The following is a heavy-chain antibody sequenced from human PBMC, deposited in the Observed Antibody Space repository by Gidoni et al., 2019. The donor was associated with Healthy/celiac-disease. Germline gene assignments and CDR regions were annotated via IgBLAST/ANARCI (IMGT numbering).Heavy chain of an antibody. V-gene: IGHV5-51*01. D-gene: IGHD3-9*01. CDR1: GYIFTSYW. CDR2: LYSGDSDT. Sequence: EVQLVQYGAEAKKPGESMKISCKCSGYIFTSYWIGWVGRMPGKGLEWMGILYSGDSDTRYSPSFQGQVTISADKSISTAYLQWSSLKASDTAMYYCARVLRYFDWLPRDAFDIWGQGTMVTVSS. J-gene: IGHJ3*02. CDR3: ARVLRYFDWLPRDAFDI.